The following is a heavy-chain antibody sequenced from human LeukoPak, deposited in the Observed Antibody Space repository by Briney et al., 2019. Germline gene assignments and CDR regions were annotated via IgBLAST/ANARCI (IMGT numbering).Heavy chain of an antibody. CDR1: GFTFSSYS. Sequence: GGSLRLSCAASGFTFSSYSMNWVRQAPGKGLEWVSSISSSSSYIYYADSVKGRFTISRDNAKNSLYLQMNSLRAEDTAVYYCARDPSVWSGYYSVFLFSYMDVWGKGTTVTVSS. V-gene: IGHV3-21*01. J-gene: IGHJ6*03. CDR2: ISSSSSYI. CDR3: ARDPSVWSGYYSVFLFSYMDV. D-gene: IGHD3-3*01.